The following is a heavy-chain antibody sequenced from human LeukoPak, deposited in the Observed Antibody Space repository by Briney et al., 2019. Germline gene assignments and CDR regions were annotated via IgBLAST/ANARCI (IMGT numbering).Heavy chain of an antibody. V-gene: IGHV3-21*01. CDR1: GFTFSSYS. D-gene: IGHD3-22*01. CDR3: XXXXXXXXXXXXGYYNGGWFDP. Sequence: GGSLRLSCAASGFTFSSYSMNWVRQAPGKGLEWVSSISSSSSYIYYADSVKGRFTISRDNAKNSLYLQMNSLRAEDTAVYYXXXXXXXXXXXXXGYYNGGWFDPWGQGTLVTVSS. CDR2: ISSSSSYI. J-gene: IGHJ5*02.